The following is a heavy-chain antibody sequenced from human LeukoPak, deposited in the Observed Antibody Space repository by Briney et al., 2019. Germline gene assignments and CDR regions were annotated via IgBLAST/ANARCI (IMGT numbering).Heavy chain of an antibody. CDR1: GFTFDDYA. D-gene: IGHD1-26*01. CDR3: AIGSGSSPINWFDP. CDR2: ISWNSGSI. Sequence: PGGSLRLSCAASGFTFDDYAMHWVRQAPGKGLEWVSGISWNSGSIGYADSVKGRFTISRDNAKNSLYLQMNSLRAEDTALYYCAIGSGSSPINWFDPWGQGTLVTVSS. V-gene: IGHV3-9*01. J-gene: IGHJ5*02.